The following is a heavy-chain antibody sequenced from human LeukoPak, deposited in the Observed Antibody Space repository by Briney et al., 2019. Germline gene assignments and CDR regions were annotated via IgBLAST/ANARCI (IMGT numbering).Heavy chain of an antibody. CDR2: IYYSGST. Sequence: PSETLSLTCTVSGGSISSYYWSWIRQPPGKGLQWIGYIYYSGSTNYNPSLKSRVTISVDTSKNQFSLKLSSVTAADTAVYYCASLGGGYFDYWGQGTLVTVSS. CDR3: ASLGGGYFDY. J-gene: IGHJ4*02. CDR1: GGSISSYY. V-gene: IGHV4-59*01. D-gene: IGHD2-15*01.